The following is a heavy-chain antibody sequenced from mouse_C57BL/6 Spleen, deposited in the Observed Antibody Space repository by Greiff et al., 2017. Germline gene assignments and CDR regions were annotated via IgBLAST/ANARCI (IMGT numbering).Heavy chain of an antibody. J-gene: IGHJ1*03. CDR2: IYPGDGDT. D-gene: IGHD1-1*01. CDR1: GYAFSSYW. CDR3: ARSPSTEGYCDV. Sequence: QVQLQQSGAELVKPGASVKISCKASGYAFSSYWMNWVKQRPGKGLEWIGQIYPGDGDTKYNGKFKGKDTLTAGKSSSTAYMQLSSLTSEDSAVYFCARSPSTEGYCDVWGTGTTVTVSA. V-gene: IGHV1-80*01.